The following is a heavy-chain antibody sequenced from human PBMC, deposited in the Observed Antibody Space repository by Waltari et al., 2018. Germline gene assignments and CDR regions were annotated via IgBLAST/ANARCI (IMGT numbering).Heavy chain of an antibody. CDR3: ARDLFYYDYGMDV. V-gene: IGHV3-7*01. CDR1: GFIFNSLC. CDR2: IKQDGSEK. Sequence: EVQLVESGGGLVQPGGSLRLSCAASGFIFNSLCMSWVRQAPGKGLEWVANIKQDGSEKYYVDSVKGRFTISRDNAKNSLYLQMNSLRAEDTAVYYCARDLFYYDYGMDVWGQGTTVTVSS. J-gene: IGHJ6*02.